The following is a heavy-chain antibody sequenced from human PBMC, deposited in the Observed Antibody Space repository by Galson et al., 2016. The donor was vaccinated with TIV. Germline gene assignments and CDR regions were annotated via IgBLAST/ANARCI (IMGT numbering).Heavy chain of an antibody. CDR2: ISHDGNNK. J-gene: IGHJ4*02. V-gene: IGHV3-30-3*01. Sequence: SLRLSCAASGFTFDSYTFHWVRQTPGKGLEWVAIISHDGNNKDFADSVQGRFTISRDSSTNTVFLQMNSLRLEDTAVYYCTRDGRGNWKYVDYFDYWGQGTLVTVSS. D-gene: IGHD1-7*01. CDR3: TRDGRGNWKYVDYFDY. CDR1: GFTFDSYT.